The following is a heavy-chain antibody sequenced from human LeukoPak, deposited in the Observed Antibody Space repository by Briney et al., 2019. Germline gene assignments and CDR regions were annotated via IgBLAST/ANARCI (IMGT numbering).Heavy chain of an antibody. Sequence: GGSLRLSCAASGFTFDDYAMHWVRQAPGKGLEWVSLISGDGGSTYYADSVKGRFTISRDNSKNSLYLQMNSLRTEDTALYYCAKALDYYYDSSGYGTFDYWGQRTLVTVSS. V-gene: IGHV3-43*02. CDR1: GFTFDDYA. CDR3: AKALDYYYDSSGYGTFDY. D-gene: IGHD3-22*01. J-gene: IGHJ4*02. CDR2: ISGDGGST.